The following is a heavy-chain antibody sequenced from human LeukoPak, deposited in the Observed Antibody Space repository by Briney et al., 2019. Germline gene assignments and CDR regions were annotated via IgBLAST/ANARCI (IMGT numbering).Heavy chain of an antibody. CDR1: GFTFSSYA. V-gene: IGHV3-23*01. Sequence: GGSLRLSCAASGFTFSSYAMSWVRQAPGKGLEWVSAISGSGGSTYYADSVKGRFTISRDNSKNTLYLQMNSLRAEDTAVYYCAKAIRGGYSGYGPFDYWGQGTLVTVSS. CDR3: AKAIRGGYSGYGPFDY. D-gene: IGHD5-12*01. J-gene: IGHJ4*02. CDR2: ISGSGGST.